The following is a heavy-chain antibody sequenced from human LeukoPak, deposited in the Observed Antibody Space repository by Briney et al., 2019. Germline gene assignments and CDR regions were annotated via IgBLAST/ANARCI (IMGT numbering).Heavy chain of an antibody. V-gene: IGHV3-23*01. D-gene: IGHD1-26*01. J-gene: IGHJ4*02. Sequence: GGSLRLSCEASGFIFNGYTMNWVRQAPGKGLEWVSAISGSGGSTYYADSVKGRFTISRDNSKNTLYLQMNSLRAEDTAVYYCAKDRRSSWELLGGEGYFDYWGQGTLVTVSS. CDR3: AKDRRSSWELLGGEGYFDY. CDR2: ISGSGGST. CDR1: GFIFNGYT.